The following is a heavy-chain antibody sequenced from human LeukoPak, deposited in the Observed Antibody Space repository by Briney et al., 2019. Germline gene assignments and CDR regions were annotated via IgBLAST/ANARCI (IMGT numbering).Heavy chain of an antibody. CDR3: ARGGSGSGYLYYFDS. CDR1: GGTFSSYA. CDR2: INSNSGGT. J-gene: IGHJ4*02. Sequence: ASVKVSCKASGGTFSSYAISWVRQAPGQGLEWMGRINSNSGGTSYAQNFQGRVTMSRDTSISTAYMEVSGLTSDDTAMYYCARGGSGSGYLYYFDSWGQGTLVSVSS. D-gene: IGHD3-10*01. V-gene: IGHV1-2*06.